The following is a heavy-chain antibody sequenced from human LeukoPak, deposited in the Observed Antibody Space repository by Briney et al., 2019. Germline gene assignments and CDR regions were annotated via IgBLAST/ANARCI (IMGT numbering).Heavy chain of an antibody. D-gene: IGHD2-15*01. CDR1: GGSISSYY. Sequence: SETLSLTCTVSGGSISSYYWSWIGQPAGKGLEWIGRIYTSGSTNYNPSLKSRVTMSVDTSKNQFSLKLSSVTPADTPVYYRARGGRGYCRGGSCYSVPGWFDPWGQGTLVTVSS. CDR3: ARGGRGYCRGGSCYSVPGWFDP. V-gene: IGHV4-4*07. J-gene: IGHJ5*02. CDR2: IYTSGST.